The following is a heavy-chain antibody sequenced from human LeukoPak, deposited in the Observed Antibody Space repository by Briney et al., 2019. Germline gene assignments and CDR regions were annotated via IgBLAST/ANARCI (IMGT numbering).Heavy chain of an antibody. CDR1: GYTFTSYG. CDR3: ARESGFYASGSRY. J-gene: IGHJ4*02. V-gene: IGHV1-18*01. Sequence: GASVKVSCKASGYTFTSYGISWVRQAPGQGLEWMGWISAYNGNTNYAQKLQGRVTMATDTSTGTAYMELSSLRSEDTAVYYCARESGFYASGSRYWGQGTLVTVSS. D-gene: IGHD3-10*01. CDR2: ISAYNGNT.